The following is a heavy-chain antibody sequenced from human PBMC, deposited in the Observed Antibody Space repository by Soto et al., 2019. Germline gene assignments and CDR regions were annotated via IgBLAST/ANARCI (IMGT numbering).Heavy chain of an antibody. V-gene: IGHV3-30*18. Sequence: GGSLRLSCAASGFTFSSYGMHWVRQAPGKGLEWVAVISYDGSNKYYADSVKGRFTISRDNSKNTLYLQMNSLRAEDTAVYYCAKDLGLACSSSSCKQGYYYYYGMDVWGQGPTVTVSS. CDR3: AKDLGLACSSSSCKQGYYYYYGMDV. D-gene: IGHD6-6*01. CDR2: ISYDGSNK. J-gene: IGHJ6*02. CDR1: GFTFSSYG.